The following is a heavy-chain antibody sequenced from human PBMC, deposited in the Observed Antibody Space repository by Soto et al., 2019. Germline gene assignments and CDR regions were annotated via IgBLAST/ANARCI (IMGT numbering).Heavy chain of an antibody. D-gene: IGHD6-13*01. CDR1: GFTFSSYG. V-gene: IGHV3-33*01. CDR2: IWHDGGNK. J-gene: IGHJ6*02. CDR3: VRQLYDNSWYHLDV. Sequence: QVQLVESGGGVVQPGRSLRLSCAASGFTFSSYGMHWARQAPGQGLEWVAVIWHDGGNKYYADSVKGRFTISRDNSKNTLYLQMNSLRAEDTAVYYCVRQLYDNSWYHLDVWGQGTTVTVSS.